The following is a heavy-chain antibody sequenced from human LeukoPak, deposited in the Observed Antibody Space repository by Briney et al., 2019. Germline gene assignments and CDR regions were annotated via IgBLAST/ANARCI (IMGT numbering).Heavy chain of an antibody. J-gene: IGHJ3*02. CDR2: ISWDGGST. CDR1: GFTFDDYA. CDR3: ATVGGSYRPDAFDI. D-gene: IGHD3-16*02. Sequence: PGGSLRLSCAASGFTFDDYAMHWVRQAPGKGLEWVSLISWDGGSTYYADSVKGRFTISRDNSKNSLYLQMNSLRAEDTALYYCATVGGSYRPDAFDIWGQGTMVTVSS. V-gene: IGHV3-43D*03.